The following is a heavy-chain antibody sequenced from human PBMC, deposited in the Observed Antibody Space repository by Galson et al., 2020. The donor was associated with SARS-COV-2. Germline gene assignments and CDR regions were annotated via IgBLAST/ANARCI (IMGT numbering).Heavy chain of an antibody. V-gene: IGHV1-18*04. CDR3: ARERGDNNSSVFVY. CDR1: GYTFTSFD. CDR2: INPYGDNT. Sequence: ASVKVSCKASGYTFTSFDISWVRQAPGQGLEWMGGINPYGDNTTYAQKLQGRVTVTTDTSTQTAYMELRSLTSEDTAVYYCARERGDNNSSVFVYWGQGSLVVVSS. D-gene: IGHD2-21*01. J-gene: IGHJ4*02.